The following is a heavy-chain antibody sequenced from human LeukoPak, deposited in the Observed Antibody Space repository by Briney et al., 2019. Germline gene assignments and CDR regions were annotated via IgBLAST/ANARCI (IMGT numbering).Heavy chain of an antibody. Sequence: PGGSLRLSCAASGFTFSSYSMNWVRQAPGKGLEWVSYISTSSTTIYYADSVKGRFTISRDNAKDSLYLLMNSLRDEDTAVYYCARGSRYFDWLLPFDYWGQGTLVTVSS. CDR1: GFTFSSYS. J-gene: IGHJ4*02. D-gene: IGHD3-9*01. CDR3: ARGSRYFDWLLPFDY. CDR2: ISTSSTTI. V-gene: IGHV3-48*02.